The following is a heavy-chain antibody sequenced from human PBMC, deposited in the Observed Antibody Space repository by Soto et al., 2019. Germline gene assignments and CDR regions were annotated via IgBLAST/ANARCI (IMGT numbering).Heavy chain of an antibody. J-gene: IGHJ4*02. V-gene: IGHV5-51*01. CDR3: ARGGFSSSWYGGGFDY. D-gene: IGHD6-13*01. CDR2: IYPGDSDT. CDR1: GYSFTSYW. Sequence: GESLKISCKGSGYSFTSYWIGWVRQMPGKGLEWMGIIYPGDSDTRYSPSFQGQVTISADKSISTAYLQWSSLKASDTAMYYCARGGFSSSWYGGGFDYWGQGTLVTVSS.